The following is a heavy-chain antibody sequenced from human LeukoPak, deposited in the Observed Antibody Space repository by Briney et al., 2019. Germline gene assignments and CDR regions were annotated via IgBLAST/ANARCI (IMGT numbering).Heavy chain of an antibody. Sequence: SETLSLTCAVYGGSFSGYYWSWIRQPPGKGLEWIGEINHSGSTIYNPSLKSRVTISVDTSKNQFSLNLNSVTAADTAVYYCARGGSSCTNGVCFTVEGVFYPRYFDYWGQGTLVTVSS. CDR1: GGSFSGYY. V-gene: IGHV4-34*01. CDR3: ARGGSSCTNGVCFTVEGVFYPRYFDY. CDR2: INHSGST. D-gene: IGHD2-8*01. J-gene: IGHJ4*02.